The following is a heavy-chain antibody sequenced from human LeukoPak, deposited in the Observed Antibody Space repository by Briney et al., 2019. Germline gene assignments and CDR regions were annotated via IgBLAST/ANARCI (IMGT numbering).Heavy chain of an antibody. D-gene: IGHD2-21*01. CDR3: AKRAVVIPLILAGFSKEAYYFGS. CDR2: ISGSGGRT. V-gene: IGHV3-23*01. Sequence: GGSLRLSCAVSGITLSSYGMSWVRQAPGKGLEWVAAISGSGGRTNYADSVKGRFTISRDNSKNTLYLQMNSLRAEDTAVYFCAKRAVVIPLILAGFSKEAYYFGSWGPRALVTVSS. J-gene: IGHJ4*01. CDR1: GITLSSYG.